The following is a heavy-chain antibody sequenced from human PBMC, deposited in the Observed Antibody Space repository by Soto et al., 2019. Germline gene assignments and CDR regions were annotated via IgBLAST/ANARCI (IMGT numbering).Heavy chain of an antibody. Sequence: HPGGSLRLSFAASGFTVSSNYMSWVRQAPGKGLEWVSVIYSGGNTFYADSVKGRFTISRDNSKNTLYLQMNSLRAEDTAVYYCARGTGNGSFDYWGQGTLVTVSS. V-gene: IGHV3-66*01. CDR1: GFTVSSNY. D-gene: IGHD1-1*01. CDR3: ARGTGNGSFDY. J-gene: IGHJ4*02. CDR2: IYSGGNT.